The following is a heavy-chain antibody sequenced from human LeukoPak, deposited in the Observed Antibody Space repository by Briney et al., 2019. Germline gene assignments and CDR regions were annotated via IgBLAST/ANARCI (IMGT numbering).Heavy chain of an antibody. J-gene: IGHJ4*02. D-gene: IGHD3-22*01. V-gene: IGHV4-34*01. CDR3: ARGYYYDSSGYSHYYFDY. CDR2: INHRAST. CDR1: GYSFSDYY. Sequence: SETLSLTCAVYGYSFSDYYWNWIRQPPGKGLEWIGEINHRASTNYNPSLQRRVTISVDTSKNQFSLRLSSVTAADTAVYYCARGYYYDSSGYSHYYFDYWGQGTLVTVSS.